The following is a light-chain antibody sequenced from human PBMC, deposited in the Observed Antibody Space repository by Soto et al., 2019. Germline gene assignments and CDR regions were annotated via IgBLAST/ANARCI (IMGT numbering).Light chain of an antibody. J-gene: IGLJ2*01. CDR3: CSYAGSSTPV. Sequence: QSVLTQPASVSGSPGQSITISCTGTSXDVGSYNLVSWYQQHPGKAPKLMIYEGSKRPSGVSNRFSGSKSGNTASLTISGLQAEDEADYYCCSYAGSSTPVFGGGTKVTVL. CDR2: EGS. V-gene: IGLV2-23*01. CDR1: SXDVGSYNL.